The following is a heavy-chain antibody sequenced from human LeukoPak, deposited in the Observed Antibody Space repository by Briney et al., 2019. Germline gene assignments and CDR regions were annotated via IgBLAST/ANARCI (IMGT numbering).Heavy chain of an antibody. CDR3: ARPYSSSSGIDY. Sequence: PGGSLRLSCAASGFTFSSYAMSWVRQPPGKGLEWIGSIYYSGSTYYNPSLKSRVTISVDTSKNQFSLKLSSVTAADTAVYYCARPYSSSSGIDYWGQGTLVTVSS. J-gene: IGHJ4*02. CDR1: GFTFSSYA. D-gene: IGHD6-6*01. CDR2: IYYSGST. V-gene: IGHV4-39*01.